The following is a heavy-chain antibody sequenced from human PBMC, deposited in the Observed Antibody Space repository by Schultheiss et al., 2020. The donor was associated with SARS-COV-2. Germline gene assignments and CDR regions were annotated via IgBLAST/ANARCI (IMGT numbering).Heavy chain of an antibody. Sequence: GGSLRLSCAASGFTFSSYAMHWVRQAPGKGLEWVAVISYDGSNKYYADSVKGRFTISRDNSKNTLYLQMNSLRAEDTAVYYCARDRVYSRWNAFDIWGQGTMVTVSS. CDR2: ISYDGSNK. CDR3: ARDRVYSRWNAFDI. V-gene: IGHV3-30*04. D-gene: IGHD6-13*01. CDR1: GFTFSSYA. J-gene: IGHJ3*02.